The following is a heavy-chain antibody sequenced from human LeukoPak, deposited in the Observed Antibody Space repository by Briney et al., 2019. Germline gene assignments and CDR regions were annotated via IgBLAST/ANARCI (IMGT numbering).Heavy chain of an antibody. D-gene: IGHD3-22*01. CDR1: GGSITSNY. CDR3: ARLKFYDSTGYSPGYYMDV. J-gene: IGHJ6*03. CDR2: TYGSGIT. Sequence: SETLSLTCTVSGGSITSNYWSWIRQSAGTGLEWIGRTYGSGITDYNPSLKSRVTMSLDTSGKQFSLRLTSVTAADTAVYYCARLKFYDSTGYSPGYYMDVWGKGTTVSVFS. V-gene: IGHV4-4*07.